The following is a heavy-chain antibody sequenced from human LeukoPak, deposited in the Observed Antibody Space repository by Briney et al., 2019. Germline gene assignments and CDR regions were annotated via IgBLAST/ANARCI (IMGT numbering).Heavy chain of an antibody. Sequence: SETLSLTCAVYGGSFSGYYWSWIRQPPGKGLEWIGEINHSGSTNYNPSLKSRVAISVDTSKNQFSLKLSSVTAADTAVYYCANLRTGMATIRWGQGTLVTVSS. CDR3: ANLRTGMATIR. J-gene: IGHJ4*02. CDR2: INHSGST. CDR1: GGSFSGYY. D-gene: IGHD5-24*01. V-gene: IGHV4-34*01.